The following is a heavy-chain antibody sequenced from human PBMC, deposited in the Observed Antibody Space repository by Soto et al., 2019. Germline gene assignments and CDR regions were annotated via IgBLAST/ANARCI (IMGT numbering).Heavy chain of an antibody. V-gene: IGHV4-34*01. Sequence: PSETLSLTCAVYGGSFSGYYWSWIRQPPGKGLEWIGEINHSGSTNYNPSLKSRVSISVDTSKNQFSLKLSSVTAADTAVYYCAISRRWYSSSSFGYYYGMDVWGQGTTVTVSS. CDR3: AISRRWYSSSSFGYYYGMDV. CDR2: INHSGST. D-gene: IGHD6-6*01. CDR1: GGSFSGYY. J-gene: IGHJ6*02.